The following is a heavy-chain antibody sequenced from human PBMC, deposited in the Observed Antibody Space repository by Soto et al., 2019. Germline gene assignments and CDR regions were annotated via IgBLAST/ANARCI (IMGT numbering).Heavy chain of an antibody. J-gene: IGHJ4*02. CDR3: ARRAMTTFSLDY. V-gene: IGHV4-31*03. CDR1: GGSISSGGYY. D-gene: IGHD4-4*01. Sequence: SETLSLTCTVSGGSISSGGYYWSWIRQHPGKGLEWIGYIYYSGSTYYNPSLKSRVTISVDTSKNQFSLKLISVTAADTAVYYCARRAMTTFSLDYWGQGTLVTVSS. CDR2: IYYSGST.